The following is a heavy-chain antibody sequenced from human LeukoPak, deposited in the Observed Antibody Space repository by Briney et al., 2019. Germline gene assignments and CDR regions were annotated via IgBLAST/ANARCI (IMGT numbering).Heavy chain of an antibody. V-gene: IGHV4-39*01. CDR2: IYYSGST. Sequence: SETLSLTCTVSGGSISSSSYYWGWIRQPPGKGLEWIGSIYYSGSTYYNPSLKSRVTISVDTSKNQFSLKLSSVTAADTAVYYCARRCSGGSCYKNNWFDPWGQGTLVTVSS. D-gene: IGHD2-15*01. CDR1: GGSISSSSYY. CDR3: ARRCSGGSCYKNNWFDP. J-gene: IGHJ5*02.